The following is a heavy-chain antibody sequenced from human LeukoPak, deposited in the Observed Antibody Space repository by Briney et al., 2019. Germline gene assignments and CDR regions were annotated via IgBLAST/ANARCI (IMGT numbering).Heavy chain of an antibody. D-gene: IGHD3-3*01. CDR1: GFAFSTYS. Sequence: GGSLKLSCAASGFAFSTYSMNWARQAPGKGLEGVSFISTSSSSIYYADSVEGRFTISRDDAKNSLYLQMNSLRAEDTAVYYCAREKIFGVSSPHVFDYWGQGTLVTVSS. V-gene: IGHV3-21*01. J-gene: IGHJ4*02. CDR3: AREKIFGVSSPHVFDY. CDR2: ISTSSSSI.